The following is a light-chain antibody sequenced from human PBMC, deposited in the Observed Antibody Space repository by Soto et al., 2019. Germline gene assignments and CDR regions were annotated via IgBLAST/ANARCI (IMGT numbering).Light chain of an antibody. CDR2: GAS. CDR3: QQYGSSPLT. J-gene: IGKJ4*01. CDR1: QSVSSSY. Sequence: EIVLTQSPGTLSLSPGERATLSCRASQSVSSSYLAWYQQKPGQAPRLRIYGASSRATGIPDRFSGSGSGTDFTLTISRLEPEDFAVYSCQQYGSSPLTFGGGTKVEIK. V-gene: IGKV3-20*01.